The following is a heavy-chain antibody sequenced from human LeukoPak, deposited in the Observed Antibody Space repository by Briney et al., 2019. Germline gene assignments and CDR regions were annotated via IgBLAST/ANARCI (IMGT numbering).Heavy chain of an antibody. Sequence: PGGSLRLSCSGSGFTFSDYAMHWVRQAPGKGLQYVSGISSNGGSTYYSDSVKGRFTISRDNSKNTLCLQMSSLRAGDTAVYYCVKVYGDYANDAFDIWGQGTTVSVSS. J-gene: IGHJ3*02. V-gene: IGHV3-64D*09. CDR2: ISSNGGST. CDR3: VKVYGDYANDAFDI. D-gene: IGHD4-17*01. CDR1: GFTFSDYA.